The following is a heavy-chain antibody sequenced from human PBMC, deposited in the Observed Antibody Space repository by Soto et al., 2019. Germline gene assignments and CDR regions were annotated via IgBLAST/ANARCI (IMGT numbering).Heavy chain of an antibody. CDR1: GGSIISYY. D-gene: IGHD4-17*01. J-gene: IGHJ4*02. CDR3: ARGGRTTVTTFDY. Sequence: PSETLSLTCTVSGGSIISYYWSWIRQPAGKGLEWIGRIYTSGSTNYNPSLKSRVTISVDRSKNQFSLKLSSVTAADTAVYYCARGGRTTVTTFDYWGQGTLVTVSS. V-gene: IGHV4-4*07. CDR2: IYTSGST.